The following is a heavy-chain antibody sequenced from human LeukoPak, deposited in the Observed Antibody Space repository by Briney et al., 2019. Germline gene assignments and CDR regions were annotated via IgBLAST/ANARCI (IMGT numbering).Heavy chain of an antibody. CDR1: GDSISSGDYS. CDR2: IYHSGST. V-gene: IGHV4-30-2*01. D-gene: IGHD2-2*01. CDR3: GRGTGIITSCSV. J-gene: IGHJ4*02. Sequence: SETLSLTCAVSGDSISSGDYSWNWIRQPPGKGLEWIGSIYHSGSTYYSPSLKSRVTMSVDRSKNQFSLKLSSVTSADTAVYYCGRGTGIITSCSVWGQGTLVTVSS.